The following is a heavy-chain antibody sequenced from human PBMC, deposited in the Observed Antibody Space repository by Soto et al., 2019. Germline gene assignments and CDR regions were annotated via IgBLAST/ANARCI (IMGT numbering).Heavy chain of an antibody. CDR1: GGSFSGYY. J-gene: IGHJ4*02. CDR3: ATSTVAYGGFDY. V-gene: IGHV4-34*01. CDR2: INHSGST. Sequence: PSETLSLTCAVYGGSFSGYYWSWIRQPPGKGLEWIGEINHSGSTNYNPSLKSRVTISVDTSKNQFSLKLSSVTAADTAVYYCATSTVAYGGFDYWGQGTLVTVSS. D-gene: IGHD3-16*01.